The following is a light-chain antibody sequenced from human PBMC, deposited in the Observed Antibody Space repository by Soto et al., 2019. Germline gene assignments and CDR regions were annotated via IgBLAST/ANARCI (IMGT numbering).Light chain of an antibody. V-gene: IGKV3-15*01. Sequence: EIVMTQSPATLSVSPGERATLSCRASQRISINLAWYQQTPGQAPRLLIYAASTRATGVPARFSGSGSGTEFTLTIRSMKPDDYETYYCQKHNSHEDIAFGRGTKVDIK. CDR2: AAS. J-gene: IGKJ4*01. CDR3: QKHNSHEDIA. CDR1: QRISIN.